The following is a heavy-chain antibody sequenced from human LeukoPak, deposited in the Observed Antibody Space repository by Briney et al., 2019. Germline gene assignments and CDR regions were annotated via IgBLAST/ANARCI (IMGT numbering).Heavy chain of an antibody. D-gene: IGHD3-10*01. J-gene: IGHJ4*02. CDR2: IDWNGGST. V-gene: IGHV3-20*04. Sequence: GGSLRLSCEASGFTFDDYGMNWVRQAPGKGLEWISGIDWNGGSTGYADSVKGRFTISRDNAKNSLYLEMSILRADDMALYYCGRFGNYYFDHWGQGTLVTVSS. CDR3: GRFGNYYFDH. CDR1: GFTFDDYG.